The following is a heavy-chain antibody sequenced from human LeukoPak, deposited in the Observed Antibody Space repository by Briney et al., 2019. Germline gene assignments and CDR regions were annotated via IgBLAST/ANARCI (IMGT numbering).Heavy chain of an antibody. CDR3: AKGESSGGTCYCGSDY. J-gene: IGHJ4*02. CDR2: ISRGGDMT. V-gene: IGHV3-23*01. Sequence: GGSLRLSCAASGFAFGNTGMSWVRQTPGTGLEWVSSISRGGDMTFYADSVRGRFTVSRDNSINTLYLQMNSLRAEDTAIYYCAKGESSGGTCYCGSDYWGQGTLVTVSS. D-gene: IGHD2-15*01. CDR1: GFAFGNTG.